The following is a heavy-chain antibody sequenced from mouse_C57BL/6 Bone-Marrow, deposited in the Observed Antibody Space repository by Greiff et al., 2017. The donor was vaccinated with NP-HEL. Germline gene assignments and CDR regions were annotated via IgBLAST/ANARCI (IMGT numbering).Heavy chain of an antibody. CDR2: IYPRSGNT. Sequence: QVHVKQSGAELARPGASVKLSCKASGYTFTSYGISWVKQRTGQGLEWIGEIYPRSGNTYYNEKFKGKATLTADKSSSTAYMELRSLTSEDSAVYFCEGLPYYFDYWGQGTTLTVSS. CDR1: GYTFTSYG. J-gene: IGHJ2*01. V-gene: IGHV1-81*01. D-gene: IGHD2-2*01. CDR3: EGLPYYFDY.